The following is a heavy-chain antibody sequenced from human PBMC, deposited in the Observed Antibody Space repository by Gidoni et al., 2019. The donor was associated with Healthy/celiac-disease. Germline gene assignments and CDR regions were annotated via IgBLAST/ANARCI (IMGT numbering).Heavy chain of an antibody. J-gene: IGHJ5*02. V-gene: IGHV4-38-2*02. Sequence: QVQLQESGPGLVKPSETLSLTCTVSGYSISSGYYWGWIRQPPGKGLEWIGSIYHSGSTYYNPSLKSRVTISVDTSKNQFSLKLSSVTAADTAVYYCARAEWELLSVGWFDPWGQGTLVTVSS. CDR2: IYHSGST. CDR3: ARAEWELLSVGWFDP. CDR1: GYSISSGYY. D-gene: IGHD1-26*01.